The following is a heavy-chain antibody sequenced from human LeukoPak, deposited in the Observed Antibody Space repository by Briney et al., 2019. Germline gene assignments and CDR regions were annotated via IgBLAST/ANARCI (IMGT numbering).Heavy chain of an antibody. CDR2: ISYDGSNK. J-gene: IGHJ4*02. CDR3: AKDLTARLWFGELLTPFDY. V-gene: IGHV3-30*18. CDR1: GFTFSSYG. Sequence: GGSLRLSCAASGFTFSSYGMHWVRQAPGKGLEWVAVISYDGSNKYYADSVKGRSTISRDNSKNTLYLQMNSLRAEDTAVYYCAKDLTARLWFGELLTPFDYWGQGTLVTVSS. D-gene: IGHD3-10*01.